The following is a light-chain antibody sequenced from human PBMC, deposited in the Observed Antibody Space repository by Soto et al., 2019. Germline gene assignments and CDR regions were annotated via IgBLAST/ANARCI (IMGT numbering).Light chain of an antibody. V-gene: IGKV1-39*01. J-gene: IGKJ5*01. CDR2: VAS. CDR3: QQSYGTPIT. CDR1: QSISRY. Sequence: DIQMTQSPSTLSASVGDRVTITCRASQSISRYLNWYQQKPGQAPNLLIYVASSLQSEVPSRFSGSGSGTDFTLTITSLQPEDFATYYCQQSYGTPITFGQGTRLEIK.